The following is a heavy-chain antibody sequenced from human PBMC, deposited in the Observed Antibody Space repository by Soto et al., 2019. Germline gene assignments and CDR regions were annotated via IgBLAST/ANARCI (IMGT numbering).Heavy chain of an antibody. CDR1: GGFISNNNYY. CDR2: VYYTGST. CDR3: VSQRYGLGRKVLSDY. J-gene: IGHJ4*02. D-gene: IGHD3-10*01. V-gene: IGHV4-39*01. Sequence: QLQLQESGPGLLKPSETLSLSCSVSGGFISNNNYYWGWIRQSPGRGLEWIAGVYYTGSTYYNPSFRSRVNMYVDTSKNQSSLMLTSVSAADTAVYYCVSQRYGLGRKVLSDYWGEGALVTGSS.